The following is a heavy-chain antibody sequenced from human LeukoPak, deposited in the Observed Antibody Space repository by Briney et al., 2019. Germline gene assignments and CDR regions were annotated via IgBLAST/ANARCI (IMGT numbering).Heavy chain of an antibody. CDR1: GFTFSNYA. V-gene: IGHV3-23*01. CDR2: LSGSGGST. CDR3: ARGYQLRPNYYYYYYMDV. D-gene: IGHD2-2*01. Sequence: PGGSLRLSCAASGFTFSNYAMSWVRQAPGKGLEWVSALSGSGGSTYYADSVKGRFAISRDNSKNTLYLQMNSLRDEDTAVYYCARGYQLRPNYYYYYYMDVWGKGTTVTVSS. J-gene: IGHJ6*03.